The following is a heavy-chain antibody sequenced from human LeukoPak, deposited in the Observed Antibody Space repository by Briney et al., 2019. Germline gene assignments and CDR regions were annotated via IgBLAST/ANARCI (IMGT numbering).Heavy chain of an antibody. V-gene: IGHV4-59*01. J-gene: IGHJ6*02. CDR3: ARGGRDGYNGMDV. CDR2: IYYSGTT. D-gene: IGHD5-24*01. Sequence: SETLSLTCTVSGGSMSSYYWSWIRQPPGRGLEWIGYIYYSGTTKYKPSLESRVTISVDTSKNQFSLRLSSVTAADTAVYYCARGGRDGYNGMDVWGQGTTVTVSS. CDR1: GGSMSSYY.